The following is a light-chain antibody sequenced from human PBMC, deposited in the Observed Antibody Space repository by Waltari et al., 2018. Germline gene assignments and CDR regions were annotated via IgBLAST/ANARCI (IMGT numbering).Light chain of an antibody. CDR1: SSDVGGYNY. Sequence: QSAPTQPPSVSGSPGQSVTLPCTGTSSDVGGYNYVSWYQQHPVKAPKLMIYGVSNRPSGVSDRFSGSKSGNTASLTISGLQAEDEADYYCCSYTTSSTLVFGGGTRLTVL. CDR2: GVS. V-gene: IGLV2-14*01. J-gene: IGLJ2*01. CDR3: CSYTTSSTLV.